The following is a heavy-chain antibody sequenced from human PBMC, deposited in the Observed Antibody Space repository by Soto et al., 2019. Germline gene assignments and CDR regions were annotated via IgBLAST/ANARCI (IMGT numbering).Heavy chain of an antibody. V-gene: IGHV3-7*01. J-gene: IGHJ6*03. D-gene: IGHD6-13*01. Sequence: SLRLSCVASGFTSSNYWMNWVRQAPGKGLEWVANIKQDGSEKNYVDSVKGRFTISRDNAKNSLYLQMNSLRAEDTAVYYCAGSTSSWGVWGKGTTVTVS. CDR2: IKQDGSEK. CDR3: AGSTSSWGV. CDR1: GFTSSNYW.